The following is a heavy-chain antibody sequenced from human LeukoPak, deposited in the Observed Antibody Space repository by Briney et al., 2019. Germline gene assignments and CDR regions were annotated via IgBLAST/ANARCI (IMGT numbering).Heavy chain of an antibody. D-gene: IGHD3-3*01. CDR2: IDPSDSST. J-gene: IGHJ4*02. CDR1: GYSFTSYR. Sequence: GESLKISCKGSGYSFTSYRISWVRQMPGKGLEWMGRIDPSDSSTNYRPSFQGHATISADKSISTAYLQWSSLKASDTVMYYCARNLDVIDYWGQGTLVTVSS. CDR3: ARNLDVIDY. V-gene: IGHV5-10-1*01.